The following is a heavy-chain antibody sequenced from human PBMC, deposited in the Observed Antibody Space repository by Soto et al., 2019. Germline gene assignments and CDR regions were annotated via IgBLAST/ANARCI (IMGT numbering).Heavy chain of an antibody. CDR2: ISGSGGST. CDR3: AKRAGYSSGWLDY. Sequence: EVQLLESGGGLVQPGGSLRLSCTASGFTFSSYAMSWVRQVPGKGLEWVSTISGSGGSTYYTDSVKGRFTISRDNSKNTLYLQMNSLRVEDTAVYYCAKRAGYSSGWLDYCGQGTLVTVSS. CDR1: GFTFSSYA. V-gene: IGHV3-23*01. J-gene: IGHJ4*02. D-gene: IGHD2-15*01.